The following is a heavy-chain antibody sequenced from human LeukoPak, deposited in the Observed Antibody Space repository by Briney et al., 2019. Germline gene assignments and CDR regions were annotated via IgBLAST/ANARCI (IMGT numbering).Heavy chain of an antibody. CDR2: IKQDGSEK. D-gene: IGHD3-22*01. CDR3: ARDLTDYYDSSHDY. Sequence: GGSLRLSCAASGFTFSSYWMSWVRQAPGKGLEWVANIKQDGSEKYYVDSVKGRFTISRDNAKNSLYLQMNSLRAEDTAVYYCARDLTDYYDSSHDYWGQGTLVTVSS. CDR1: GFTFSSYW. V-gene: IGHV3-7*01. J-gene: IGHJ4*02.